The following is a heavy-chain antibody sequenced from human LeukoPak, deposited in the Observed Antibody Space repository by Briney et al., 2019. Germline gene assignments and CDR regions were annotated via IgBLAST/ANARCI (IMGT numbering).Heavy chain of an antibody. CDR3: ATYYDSRGYFH. D-gene: IGHD3-22*01. V-gene: IGHV3-7*02. J-gene: IGHJ4*02. CDR2: IKQDGSEK. Sequence: GGSLRLSGAASGFAFSTDWFSWARQAPGKGLEWVANIKQDGSEKNYVDSVKGRFTISRDNAKNSLYLQMNSLRAEDTAVYYCATYYDSRGYFHWGQGTLVTVSS. CDR1: GFAFSTDW.